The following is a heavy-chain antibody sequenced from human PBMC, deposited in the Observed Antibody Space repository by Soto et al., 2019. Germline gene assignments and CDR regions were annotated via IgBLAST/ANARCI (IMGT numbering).Heavy chain of an antibody. J-gene: IGHJ6*02. CDR3: ARQQSLNYYDSSGYYYPYYYYGMDV. CDR1: GFTFSSYG. D-gene: IGHD3-22*01. V-gene: IGHV3-30*03. Sequence: PGGSLRLSCAASGFTFSSYGMHWVRQAPGKGLEWVAVISYDGSNKYYADSVKGRFTISRDNSKNTLYLQMNSLRAEDTAVYYCARQQSLNYYDSSGYYYPYYYYGMDVWGQGTTVTVSS. CDR2: ISYDGSNK.